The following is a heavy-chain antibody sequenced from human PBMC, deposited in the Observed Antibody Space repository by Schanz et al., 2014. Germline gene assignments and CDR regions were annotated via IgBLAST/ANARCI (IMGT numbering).Heavy chain of an antibody. Sequence: EVQLAESGGGLVQPGGSLRLSCAASTFTFSSDWMSWVRQAPGKGLEWVSVISASGGDTYYADSVKGRFTISRDNSKNTLYLQMNSLRAEDTAVYYCANNWNLDYWGQGTLVTVSS. CDR2: ISASGGDT. CDR1: TFTFSSDW. J-gene: IGHJ4*02. CDR3: ANNWNLDY. D-gene: IGHD1-20*01. V-gene: IGHV3-23*04.